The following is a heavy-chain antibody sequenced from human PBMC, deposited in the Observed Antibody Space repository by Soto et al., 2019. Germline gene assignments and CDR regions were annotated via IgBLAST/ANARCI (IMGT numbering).Heavy chain of an antibody. J-gene: IGHJ6*02. CDR2: ISWNSGSI. Sequence: PGGSLRLSCAASGFTFDDYAMHWGRQAPGKGLEWVSGISWNSGSIGYADSVKGRFTISRDNAKNSLYLQMNSLRAEDTALYYCAKDGAGAYYYYGMDVWGQGTTVTVSS. CDR1: GFTFDDYA. V-gene: IGHV3-9*01. CDR3: AKDGAGAYYYYGMDV. D-gene: IGHD1-26*01.